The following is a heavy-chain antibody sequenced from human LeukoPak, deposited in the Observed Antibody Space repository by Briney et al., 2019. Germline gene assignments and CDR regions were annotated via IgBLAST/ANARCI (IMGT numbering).Heavy chain of an antibody. CDR3: ATRVVGYCSGGSCPDDAFDI. Sequence: ASVKVSCKASGYTFTSYDINWVRQATGQGLEWMGWMNPNSGNTGYAQKFQGRVTMTRNTSISTAYMELSSLRSEDTAVYYCATRVVGYCSGGSCPDDAFDIWGQVTMVTVSS. J-gene: IGHJ3*02. CDR2: MNPNSGNT. CDR1: GYTFTSYD. D-gene: IGHD2-15*01. V-gene: IGHV1-8*01.